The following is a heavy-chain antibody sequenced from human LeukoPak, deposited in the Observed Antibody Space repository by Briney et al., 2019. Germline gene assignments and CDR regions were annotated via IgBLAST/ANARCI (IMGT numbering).Heavy chain of an antibody. CDR3: GRVQYYDFWSGYYTDPGY. D-gene: IGHD3-3*01. Sequence: GGSLRLSCAASGFTFSSYEMNWVRQAPGKGLEWVSYISSSGSTIYYADSVKGRFTISRDNAKNSLYLQMNSLRAEDTAVYDCGRVQYYDFWSGYYTDPGYWGQGTLVTVSS. V-gene: IGHV3-48*03. CDR2: ISSSGSTI. CDR1: GFTFSSYE. J-gene: IGHJ4*02.